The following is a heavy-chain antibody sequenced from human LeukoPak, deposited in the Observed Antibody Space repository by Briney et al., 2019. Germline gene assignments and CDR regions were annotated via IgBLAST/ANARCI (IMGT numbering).Heavy chain of an antibody. Sequence: GASVTVSCKASGYTFTSYGISWVRQAPGQGLEWMAGISAYNGNTNYAQKLQGRVTMTTDTSTSTAYMQLRRLRSDDTAVYYCARITANLCEGWFAPWGQGTLVTVSA. V-gene: IGHV1-18*01. CDR3: ARITANLCEGWFAP. D-gene: IGHD1-20*01. J-gene: IGHJ5*02. CDR1: GYTFTSYG. CDR2: ISAYNGNT.